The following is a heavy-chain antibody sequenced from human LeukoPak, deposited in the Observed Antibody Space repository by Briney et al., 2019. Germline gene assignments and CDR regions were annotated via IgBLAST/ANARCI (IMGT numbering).Heavy chain of an antibody. CDR2: ISGSGGST. J-gene: IGHJ3*02. Sequence: GGSLELSCAASGFTFSSYAMSWVRQAPGKGLEWVSAISGSGGSTYYADSVKGRFTISRDNSKNTLYLQMNSLRAEDTAVYYCAAQYYDSSGYYRLGAFDIWGQGTMVTVSS. CDR1: GFTFSSYA. CDR3: AAQYYDSSGYYRLGAFDI. D-gene: IGHD3-22*01. V-gene: IGHV3-23*01.